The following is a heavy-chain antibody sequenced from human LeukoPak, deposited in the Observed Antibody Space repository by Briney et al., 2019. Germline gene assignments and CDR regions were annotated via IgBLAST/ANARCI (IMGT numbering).Heavy chain of an antibody. CDR2: IYTSGNT. J-gene: IGHJ3*01. D-gene: IGHD3-22*01. V-gene: IGHV4-4*07. CDR1: GGSISGYY. CDR3: ARQSDSSGYYYLGAFDF. Sequence: SETLSLTCTVSGGSISGYYWSWIRQPAGKGLEWIGRIYTSGNTNYNPSLKSRLTMSVDTSKNQFSLKLSSVTAADTAVYYCARQSDSSGYYYLGAFDFWGQGAMVTVSS.